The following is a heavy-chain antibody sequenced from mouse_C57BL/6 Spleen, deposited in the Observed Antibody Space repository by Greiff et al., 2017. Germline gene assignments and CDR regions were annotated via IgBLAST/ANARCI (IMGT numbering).Heavy chain of an antibody. D-gene: IGHD1-1*01. Sequence: EVKLVESGAELVRPGASVKLSCTASGFTIKDDYMPWVKQRPEQSLEWIGSIDAASGDTDYASRFKGRSTITADTASNTAYLQLSSLTSEDTAVYYCTTNYGSRYGLAYWGQGTLVTVSA. V-gene: IGHV14-4*01. CDR3: TTNYGSRYGLAY. CDR2: IDAASGDT. CDR1: GFTIKDDY. J-gene: IGHJ3*01.